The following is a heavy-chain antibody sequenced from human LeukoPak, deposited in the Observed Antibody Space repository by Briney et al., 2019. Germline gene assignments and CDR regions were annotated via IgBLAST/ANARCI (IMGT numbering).Heavy chain of an antibody. Sequence: ASVKVSCKASGYSFTTYAMHWVRQAPGQRLEWMGWINAGNGNTKYSQEFQGRVTITRDTSASTAYMELSSLRSEDMAVYYCARETRRGAFDIWGQGTMVTVSS. J-gene: IGHJ3*02. CDR2: INAGNGNT. CDR1: GYSFTTYA. CDR3: ARETRRGAFDI. V-gene: IGHV1-3*03.